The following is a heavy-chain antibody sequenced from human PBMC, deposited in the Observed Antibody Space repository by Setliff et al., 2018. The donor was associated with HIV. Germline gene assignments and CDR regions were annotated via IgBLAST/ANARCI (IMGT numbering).Heavy chain of an antibody. D-gene: IGHD3-22*01. V-gene: IGHV4-39*07. J-gene: IGHJ5*02. Sequence: SETLSLTCTVSGGSISNSRYYWSWIRQPPGKGLEWIGSIYYSGSTYYNPSLKSRVTISVDTSKNQFSLKLRSVTAADTAVYYCAGVLSSGYYDGPWGQGTLVTVSS. CDR3: AGVLSSGYYDGP. CDR1: GGSISNSRYY. CDR2: IYYSGST.